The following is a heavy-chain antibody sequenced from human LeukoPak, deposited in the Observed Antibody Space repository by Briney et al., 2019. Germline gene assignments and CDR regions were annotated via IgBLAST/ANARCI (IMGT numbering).Heavy chain of an antibody. Sequence: SQTLSLTCTVSGGSISSHNYFWTWIRQPAGKGLEWIGRIYTSGSTNYNPSLKSRVTISVDTSKNQFSLKLSSVTAADTAVYYCARDRRDYDYVWVVDYWGQGTLVTVSS. J-gene: IGHJ4*02. D-gene: IGHD3-16*01. CDR2: IYTSGST. CDR1: GGSISSHNYF. CDR3: ARDRRDYDYVWVVDY. V-gene: IGHV4-61*02.